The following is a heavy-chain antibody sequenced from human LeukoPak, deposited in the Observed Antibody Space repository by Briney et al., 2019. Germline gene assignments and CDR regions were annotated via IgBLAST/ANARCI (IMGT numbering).Heavy chain of an antibody. CDR3: ARGRDIVVVTAIGGTAFDI. D-gene: IGHD2-21*02. CDR1: GGSISSGGYY. J-gene: IGHJ3*02. Sequence: SETLSLTCTVSGGSISSGGYYWSWIRQHPGKGLEWIGYIYYSGSTYYNPFLKSRVTISVDTSKNQFSLKLSSVTAADTAVYYCARGRDIVVVTAIGGTAFDIWGQGTMVTVSS. CDR2: IYYSGST. V-gene: IGHV4-31*03.